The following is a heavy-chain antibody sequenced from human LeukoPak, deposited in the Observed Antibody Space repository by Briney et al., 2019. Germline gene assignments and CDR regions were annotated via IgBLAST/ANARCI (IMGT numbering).Heavy chain of an antibody. CDR1: GGSIRSSYYY. CDR3: ARVAEVEQLVLGYDY. Sequence: SETLSLTCTVSGGSIRSSYYYWGWIRQPPGKGLEWIGSIYDSGSTYYNPSLKSRVTISVDTSKNQFSLKLSSVTAADTAVYYCARVAEVEQLVLGYDYWGQGTLVTVSS. D-gene: IGHD6-6*01. V-gene: IGHV4-39*07. J-gene: IGHJ4*02. CDR2: IYDSGST.